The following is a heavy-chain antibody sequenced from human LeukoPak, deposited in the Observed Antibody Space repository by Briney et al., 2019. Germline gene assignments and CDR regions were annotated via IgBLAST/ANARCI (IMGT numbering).Heavy chain of an antibody. Sequence: SETLSLTCTVSGGSISSSSYYWGWIRQPPGKGLEWIGSIYHSGSTYYNPSLKSRVTISVDTSKNQFSLKLSSVTAADTAVYYCARSETGSEIPARSLTPWRPFDYWGQGTLVTVSS. V-gene: IGHV4-39*01. D-gene: IGHD4-23*01. CDR2: IYHSGST. CDR1: GGSISSSSYY. CDR3: ARSETGSEIPARSLTPWRPFDY. J-gene: IGHJ4*02.